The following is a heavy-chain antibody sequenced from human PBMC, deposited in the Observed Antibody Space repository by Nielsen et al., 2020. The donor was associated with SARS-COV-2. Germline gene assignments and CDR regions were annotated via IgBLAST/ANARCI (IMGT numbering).Heavy chain of an antibody. V-gene: IGHV3-30*03. Sequence: GGSLRLSCAASGFTFSSYGMHWVRQAPGKGLEWVAVISYDGSNKYYADSVKGRFTISRDNSKNTLYLQMNSLRAEDTAVYYCAGHNYYYYGMDVWGQGTTVTVSS. CDR3: AGHNYYYYGMDV. CDR1: GFTFSSYG. J-gene: IGHJ6*02. CDR2: ISYDGSNK.